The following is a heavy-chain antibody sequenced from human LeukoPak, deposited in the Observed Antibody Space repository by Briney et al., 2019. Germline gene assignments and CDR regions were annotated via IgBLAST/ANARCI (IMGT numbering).Heavy chain of an antibody. V-gene: IGHV1-69*04. D-gene: IGHD1-26*01. CDR3: ARDGSRDSGSYLNWFDP. J-gene: IGHJ5*02. CDR2: IIPILGIA. Sequence: ASVKVSCKASGGTFSSYAISWVRQAPGQGLEWMGRIIPILGIANYAQKFQGRVTITADKSTSTAYMELSSLRSEDTAVYYCARDGSRDSGSYLNWFDPWGQEPWSPSPQ. CDR1: GGTFSSYA.